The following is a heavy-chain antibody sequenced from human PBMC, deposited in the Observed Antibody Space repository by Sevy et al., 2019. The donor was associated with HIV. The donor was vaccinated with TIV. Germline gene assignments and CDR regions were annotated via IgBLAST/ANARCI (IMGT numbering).Heavy chain of an antibody. D-gene: IGHD4-17*01. CDR1: GFPVNKYE. CDR2: IGQSGSSA. CDR3: ARDLPPSATTVAHFDY. Sequence: GGSLRLSCAASGFPVNKYEMNWVRQAPGKGLEWVSSIGQSGSSAYYSDSVKGRFTISSDNAENSLYLQMNSLRAEDTAVYYCARDLPPSATTVAHFDYWGQGNLVPVSS. V-gene: IGHV3-48*03. J-gene: IGHJ4*02.